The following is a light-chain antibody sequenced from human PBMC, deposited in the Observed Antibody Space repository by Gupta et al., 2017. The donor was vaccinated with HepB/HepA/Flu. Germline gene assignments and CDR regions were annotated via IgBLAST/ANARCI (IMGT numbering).Light chain of an antibody. CDR3: QQGNSFPQT. CDR1: QGIGSS. CDR2: AAS. V-gene: IGKV1-9*01. Sequence: DIQLTQSPSFLSASVGDRVTITCRASQGIGSSLAWYQQRPGKAPKLLIYAASTLHGGVPSRFSGSGSGTDFTLTISSLQPEDFATYYCQQGNSFPQTFGQGTKVEIK. J-gene: IGKJ1*01.